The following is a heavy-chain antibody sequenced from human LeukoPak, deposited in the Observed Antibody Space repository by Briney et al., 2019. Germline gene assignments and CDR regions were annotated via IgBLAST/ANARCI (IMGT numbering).Heavy chain of an antibody. CDR2: ISSRSTYI. CDR1: RFNFIGYT. J-gene: IGHJ4*02. Sequence: PGGSLRLSCAASRFNFIGYTMNWIRQAPGKGLEWVSSISSRSTYIYYADSVKGRFTISRDNAKNSLYLQMNSLRAEDTAVYYCAREESGSSGWYDYWGQGTLVTVSS. D-gene: IGHD6-19*01. V-gene: IGHV3-21*01. CDR3: AREESGSSGWYDY.